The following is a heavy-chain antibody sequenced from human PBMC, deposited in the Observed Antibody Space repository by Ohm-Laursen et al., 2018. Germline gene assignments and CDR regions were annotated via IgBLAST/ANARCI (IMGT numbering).Heavy chain of an antibody. CDR2: ISASSSSI. Sequence: GSLRLSCSASGSTSRNYAMTWVRQAPGKGLEWASSISASSSSIFYADSVKGRFTISRDNSKNTLYLQMDNLRAEDTAVYYCAKRGTGFCSGNGCYTWFDPWGQGTLVTVSS. CDR3: AKRGTGFCSGNGCYTWFDP. J-gene: IGHJ5*02. V-gene: IGHV3-23*01. D-gene: IGHD2-2*02. CDR1: GSTSRNYA.